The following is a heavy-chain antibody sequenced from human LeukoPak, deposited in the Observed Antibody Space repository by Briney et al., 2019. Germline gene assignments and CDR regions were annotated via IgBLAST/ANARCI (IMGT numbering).Heavy chain of an antibody. D-gene: IGHD6-13*01. CDR2: ISGSGGST. CDR3: AKSSAARQGTALDY. Sequence: PGGSLRLSCAASGFTFGSYAMSWVRQAPGKGLEWVSAISGSGGSTYYADSVKGRFTISRDNSKNTLYLQMISLRAEDTAVYYCAKSSAARQGTALDYWGQGTLVTVSS. CDR1: GFTFGSYA. J-gene: IGHJ4*02. V-gene: IGHV3-23*01.